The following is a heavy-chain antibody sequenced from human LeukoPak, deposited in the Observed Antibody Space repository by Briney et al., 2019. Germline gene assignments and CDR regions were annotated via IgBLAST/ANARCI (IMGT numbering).Heavy chain of an antibody. J-gene: IGHJ4*02. V-gene: IGHV4-34*01. CDR3: ARERLFYDYVWGSYRPFDY. CDR1: GGSFSGYY. CDR2: INNCGST. D-gene: IGHD3-16*02. Sequence: SETLSLTCAVSGGSFSGYYWSWIRQPPGKGLELIGDINNCGSTNYNPSLKSRVTISVDTSKNQFSLKLSSVTAADTAVDYCARERLFYDYVWGSYRPFDYWGQGTLVTVSS.